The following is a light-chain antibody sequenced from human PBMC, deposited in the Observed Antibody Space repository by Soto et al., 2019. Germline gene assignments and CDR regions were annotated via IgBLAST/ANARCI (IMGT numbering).Light chain of an antibody. Sequence: QAVVTQPPSVSGAPGQRVTISCTGISSNIGAGYNVHWYQHLPGTAPKLLIYDNSNRPSGVPDRFSGSKSGTSASLAITGLQAEDEADYYCQSYDSSLSGVVFGGGTKLTVL. CDR3: QSYDSSLSGVV. CDR2: DNS. CDR1: SSNIGAGYN. V-gene: IGLV1-40*01. J-gene: IGLJ2*01.